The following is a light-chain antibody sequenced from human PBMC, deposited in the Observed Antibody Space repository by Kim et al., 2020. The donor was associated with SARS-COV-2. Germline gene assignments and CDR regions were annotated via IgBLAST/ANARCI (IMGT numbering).Light chain of an antibody. CDR2: GAS. CDR1: HSIRNNY. Sequence: EIVLTQSPGTLSLSPGERATLSCRASHSIRNNYLAWYQQKSGQAPRLLIFGASSRATGIPDRFSGSASGTDFTLTISRLEPEDFAVYYCQHYVGSPPYTFGQGTKLEIK. J-gene: IGKJ2*01. V-gene: IGKV3-20*01. CDR3: QHYVGSPPYT.